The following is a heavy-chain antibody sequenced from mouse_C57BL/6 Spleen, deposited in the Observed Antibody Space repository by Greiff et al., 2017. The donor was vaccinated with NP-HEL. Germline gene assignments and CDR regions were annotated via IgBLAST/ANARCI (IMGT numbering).Heavy chain of an antibody. CDR1: GFTFSSYA. D-gene: IGHD1-1*01. CDR2: ISSGGDYI. V-gene: IGHV5-9-1*02. J-gene: IGHJ3*01. Sequence: EVQGVESGEGLVKPGGSLKLSCAASGFTFSSYAMSWVRQTPEKRLEWVAYISSGGDYIYYADTVKGRFTISRDNARNTLYLQMSSLKSEDTAMYYCTRGFTTVVATPFAYWGQGTLVTVSA. CDR3: TRGFTTVVATPFAY.